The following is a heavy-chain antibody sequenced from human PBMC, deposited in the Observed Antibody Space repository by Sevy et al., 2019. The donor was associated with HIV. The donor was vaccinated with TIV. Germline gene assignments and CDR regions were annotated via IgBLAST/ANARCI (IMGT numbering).Heavy chain of an antibody. CDR2: INQDGNEK. J-gene: IGHJ4*02. V-gene: IGHV3-7*01. CDR3: ATFSVGY. CDR1: GFTFSDSW. Sequence: GGSLRLSCAASGFTFSDSWMHWVRQAPGKGLEWEANINQDGNEKYYVDSVKGRFTISRDNAKNSLYLRMNSLRDDDTAVYYCATFSVGYWGQGTLVTVSS. D-gene: IGHD3-3*01.